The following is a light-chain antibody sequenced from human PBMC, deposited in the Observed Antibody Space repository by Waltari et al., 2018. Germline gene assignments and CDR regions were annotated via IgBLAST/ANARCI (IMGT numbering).Light chain of an antibody. Sequence: SYDLIQSPSVSVSPGQTATITCSGDELEKKYVCWYQQKPGQSPVLVIYEDVRRPSEIPQRFSVSNAGNTATLTISGTQPMDEADYYCQAWDSGVAGVFGTGTKVTVL. V-gene: IGLV3-1*01. CDR1: ELEKKY. CDR2: EDV. J-gene: IGLJ1*01. CDR3: QAWDSGVAGV.